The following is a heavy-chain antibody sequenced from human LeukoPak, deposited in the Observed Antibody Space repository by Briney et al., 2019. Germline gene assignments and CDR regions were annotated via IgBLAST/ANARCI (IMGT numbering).Heavy chain of an antibody. CDR1: GYTFTGYY. J-gene: IGHJ4*02. CDR3: AREGVGATTPYDY. Sequence: ASVKVSCKASGYTFTGYYMHWVRQAPGQGLEWMGWINPNSGGTNYAQKFQGRVTMTRDTSISTAYMELSRLRSDDTAVYYCAREGVGATTPYDYWGQGTLVTVSS. CDR2: INPNSGGT. D-gene: IGHD1-26*01. V-gene: IGHV1-2*02.